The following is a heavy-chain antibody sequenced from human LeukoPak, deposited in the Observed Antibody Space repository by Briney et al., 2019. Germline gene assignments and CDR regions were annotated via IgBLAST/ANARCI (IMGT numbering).Heavy chain of an antibody. CDR1: GFTFGSYA. Sequence: GGSLRLSCAASGFTFGSYAMSWVRQAPGKGPEWVSAISGSGGSTYYAHSVKGRFTISRDNSKNTLYLQMNSLRAEDTAVYYCAKDPSYYYGSGSYCERWGQGTLVTVSS. V-gene: IGHV3-23*01. J-gene: IGHJ4*02. D-gene: IGHD3-10*01. CDR3: AKDPSYYYGSGSYCER. CDR2: ISGSGGST.